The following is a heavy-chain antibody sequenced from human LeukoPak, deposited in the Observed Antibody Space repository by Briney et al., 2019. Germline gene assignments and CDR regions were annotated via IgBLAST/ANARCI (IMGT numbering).Heavy chain of an antibody. CDR1: GGSISSYY. Sequence: PSETLSLTCTVSGGSISSYYWSWIRQPPGKGLEWIGYIYTSGSTNYNPSLKSRVTISVDTSKNQFSLKLSSVTAADTAVYYCAREYSRYFDYWGQGTLVTVSS. V-gene: IGHV4-4*09. CDR3: AREYSRYFDY. CDR2: IYTSGST. J-gene: IGHJ4*02. D-gene: IGHD6-6*01.